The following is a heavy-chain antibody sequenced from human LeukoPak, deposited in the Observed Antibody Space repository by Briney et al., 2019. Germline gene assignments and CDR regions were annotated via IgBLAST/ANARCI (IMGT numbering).Heavy chain of an antibody. CDR3: ARVGGSYYEGYFQH. J-gene: IGHJ1*01. CDR2: ISSSSSYI. Sequence: GGSLRLSCAASGFTFSSYSMNWVRQAPGKVLEWVSSISSSSSYIYYADSVKGRFTISRDNAKNSLYLQMNSLRAEDTAVYYCARVGGSYYEGYFQHWGQGTLVTVSS. D-gene: IGHD1-26*01. V-gene: IGHV3-21*01. CDR1: GFTFSSYS.